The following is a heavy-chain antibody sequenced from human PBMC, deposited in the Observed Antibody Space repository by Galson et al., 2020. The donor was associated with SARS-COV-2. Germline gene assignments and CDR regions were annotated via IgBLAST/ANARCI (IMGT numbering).Heavy chain of an antibody. D-gene: IGHD3-16*01. Sequence: SQTLSLTCAVSGASISSGGYSWTWMRQTPGKGLEWIGYIYYSGSTYYNPSLKSRLTMSMDTSKNQFSLKMNSVTAADTAIYYCSRGHGGISMFGGEWWFDPWGQGTLVTVSS. CDR3: SRGHGGISMFGGEWWFDP. CDR1: GASISSGGYS. CDR2: IYYSGST. J-gene: IGHJ5*02. V-gene: IGHV4-30-4*07.